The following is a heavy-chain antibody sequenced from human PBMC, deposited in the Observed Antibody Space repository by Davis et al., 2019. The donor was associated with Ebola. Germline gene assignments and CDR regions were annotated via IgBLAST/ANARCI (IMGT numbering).Heavy chain of an antibody. CDR2: ISSSSSTI. CDR3: ARVGRTMIPRGVDY. J-gene: IGHJ4*02. Sequence: PGGSLRLSCAASGFTFSSYSMNWVRQAPGKGLEWVSYISSSSSTIYYADSVKGRFTISRDNAKNSLYLQMNSLRDEDTAVYYCARVGRTMIPRGVDYWGQGTLVTVSS. V-gene: IGHV3-48*02. CDR1: GFTFSSYS. D-gene: IGHD3-22*01.